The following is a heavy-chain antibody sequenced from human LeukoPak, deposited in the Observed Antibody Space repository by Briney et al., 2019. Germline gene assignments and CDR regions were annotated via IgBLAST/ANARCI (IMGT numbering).Heavy chain of an antibody. CDR2: ISSSSSYI. CDR3: AKSMVRGVITRFDY. D-gene: IGHD3-10*01. Sequence: PGGSLRLPCAASGFTFSSYSMNWVRQAPGKGLEWVSSISSSSSYIYYADSVKGRFTISRDNAKNSLYLQMNSLRAEDTAVYYCAKSMVRGVITRFDYWGQGTLVTVSS. V-gene: IGHV3-21*01. J-gene: IGHJ4*02. CDR1: GFTFSSYS.